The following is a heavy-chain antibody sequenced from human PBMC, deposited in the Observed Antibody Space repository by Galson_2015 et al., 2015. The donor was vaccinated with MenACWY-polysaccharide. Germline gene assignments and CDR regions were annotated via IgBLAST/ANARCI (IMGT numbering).Heavy chain of an antibody. CDR2: IYWDDDK. D-gene: IGHD2-15*01. CDR3: AHRGSGGSSTDWFDP. CDR1: GFSLSTSGVG. Sequence: PALVKPTQTLTLTCTFSGFSLSTSGVGVGWIRQPPGKALEWLALIYWDDDKRYSPSPKSRLTITKDTSKNQVVLTMTNMDPVDTATYYCAHRGSGGSSTDWFDPWGQGTLVTVSS. V-gene: IGHV2-5*02. J-gene: IGHJ5*02.